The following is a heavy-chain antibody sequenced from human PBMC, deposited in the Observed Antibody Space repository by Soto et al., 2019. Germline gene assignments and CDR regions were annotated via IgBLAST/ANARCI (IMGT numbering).Heavy chain of an antibody. CDR1: GFTFSSYA. D-gene: IGHD3-3*01. CDR3: ASDLRFLEWLPYYFDY. J-gene: IGHJ4*02. Sequence: GGSLRLSCAASGFTFSSYAMSWVRQAPGKGLEWVSAISGSGGSTYYADSVKGRFTISRDNSKNTLYLQMNSLRAEDTAVYYCASDLRFLEWLPYYFDYWGQGTLVTVSS. V-gene: IGHV3-23*01. CDR2: ISGSGGST.